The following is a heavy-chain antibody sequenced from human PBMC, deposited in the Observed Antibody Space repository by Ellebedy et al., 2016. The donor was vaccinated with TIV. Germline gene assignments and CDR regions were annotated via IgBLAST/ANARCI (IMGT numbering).Heavy chain of an antibody. V-gene: IGHV3-33*03. CDR3: ATERDDFHRQPLDN. J-gene: IGHJ4*02. CDR1: GLSFRNQT. Sequence: PGGSLRFSCAASGLSFRNQTIHWVRQAPGKGLEWVTLLRFDDGGKKYADSVKGRFTISRDNSNNKVFLQLNSLRAEDTARYYCATERDDFHRQPLDNWGQGTLVTVSS. D-gene: IGHD2-2*01. CDR2: LRFDDGGK.